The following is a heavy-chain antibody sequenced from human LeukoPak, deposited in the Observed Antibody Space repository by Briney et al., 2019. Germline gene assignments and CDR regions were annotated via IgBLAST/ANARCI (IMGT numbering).Heavy chain of an antibody. Sequence: GGSLRLSCAASGFTFRNYAISWVRQAPGKGLEWVSAIDGNGGSIYYADSVRGLFTISRDNSKNTLYLQMNSLRAEDTAVYYCEKDRPNGMDVWGQGTTVTVSS. V-gene: IGHV3-23*01. J-gene: IGHJ6*02. CDR2: IDGNGGSI. CDR1: GFTFRNYA. CDR3: EKDRPNGMDV.